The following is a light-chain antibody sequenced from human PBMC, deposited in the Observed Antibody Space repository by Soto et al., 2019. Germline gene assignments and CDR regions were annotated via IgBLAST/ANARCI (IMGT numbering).Light chain of an antibody. Sequence: EIVLTQSPGTLSLSPGERATLSCRASQSVSSTYLAWYQQKPGQAPSLLIYGASRRATGIPERFSGGGSGTDFTLTISRLEPEDVAVYYCQQYERSPTTFGGGTKVEIK. J-gene: IGKJ4*01. V-gene: IGKV3-20*01. CDR2: GAS. CDR1: QSVSSTY. CDR3: QQYERSPTT.